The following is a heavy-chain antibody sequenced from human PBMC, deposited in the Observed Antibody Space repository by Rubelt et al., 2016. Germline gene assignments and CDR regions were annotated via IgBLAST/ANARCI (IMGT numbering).Heavy chain of an antibody. J-gene: IGHJ5*02. V-gene: IGHV1-69*01. CDR3: AREQRLVGGWFDP. CDR2: IIPIFGTA. Sequence: QVQLVQSGAEVKKPGSSVKVSCKASGGTFSSYAISWVRQAPGQGLEWMGGIIPIFGTANYDKNFPGGVTITADESTTTACMELSSLRSEDTAVYYCAREQRLVGGWFDPWGQGPLVTVSS. CDR1: GGTFSSYA. D-gene: IGHD6-13*01.